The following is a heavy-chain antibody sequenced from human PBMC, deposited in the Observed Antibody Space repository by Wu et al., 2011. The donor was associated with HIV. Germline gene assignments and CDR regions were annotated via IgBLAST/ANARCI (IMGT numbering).Heavy chain of an antibody. CDR3: ASQYCSGDSCYPYNWFDP. CDR2: IIPIFGTA. D-gene: IGHD2-15*01. V-gene: IGHV1-69*14. Sequence: QVQLVQSGAEVKKPGSSVKASCKASGATFSSYAISWVRQAPGQGLEWMGRIIPIFGTANYAQKFQGRVTITANKSTSTAYMELSSLTSEDTALYYCASQYCSGDSCYPYNWFDPWGQGTLVIVSS. J-gene: IGHJ5*02. CDR1: GATFSSYA.